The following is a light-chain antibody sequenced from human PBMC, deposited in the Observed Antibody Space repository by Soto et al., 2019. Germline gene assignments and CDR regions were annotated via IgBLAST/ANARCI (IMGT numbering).Light chain of an antibody. J-gene: IGLJ2*01. CDR2: EGN. CDR1: SSDVGSYDL. V-gene: IGLV2-23*01. Sequence: QSALTQPASVSGSPGRSITISCTGTSSDVGSYDLVSWYQHHPVKAPKLMIYEGNKRPSGVSNRFSGSKSGNTASLTISGLQAEDEADYYCCSYAGSTSDVVFGGGTQLTVL. CDR3: CSYAGSTSDVV.